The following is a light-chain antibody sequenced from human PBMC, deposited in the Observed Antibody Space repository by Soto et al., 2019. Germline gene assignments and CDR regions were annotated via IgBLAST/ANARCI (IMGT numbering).Light chain of an antibody. CDR2: DVS. J-gene: IGLJ1*01. V-gene: IGLV2-14*01. CDR1: SSDVGGYNY. Sequence: QSALTQPASVSGSPGQSITISCTGTSSDVGGYNYVSWYQQHPGKAPKLMIYDVSNRPSGLSNRFSGYKSGNTASLTISGLQAEDEADYYCSSYTSSSTSYVFGTGTKLTVL. CDR3: SSYTSSSTSYV.